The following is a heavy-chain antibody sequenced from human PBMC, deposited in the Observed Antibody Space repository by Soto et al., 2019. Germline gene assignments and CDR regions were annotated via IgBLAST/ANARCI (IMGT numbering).Heavy chain of an antibody. Sequence: QVQLVESGGGVVQPGRSLRLSCAASGFTFSSYAMHWVRQAPGKGLEWVAVISYDGSNKYYADSVKGRFTISRDNSKNTLYLQMNSLRAEDTAVYYCARDLPNDVDTAMVDWGQGTLVTVSS. J-gene: IGHJ4*02. CDR2: ISYDGSNK. V-gene: IGHV3-30-3*01. CDR1: GFTFSSYA. CDR3: ARDLPNDVDTAMVD. D-gene: IGHD5-18*01.